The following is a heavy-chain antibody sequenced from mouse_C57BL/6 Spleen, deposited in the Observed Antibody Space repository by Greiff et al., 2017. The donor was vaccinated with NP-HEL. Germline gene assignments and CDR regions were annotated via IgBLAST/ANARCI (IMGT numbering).Heavy chain of an antibody. CDR1: GYTFTDYN. J-gene: IGHJ3*01. CDR2: INPNNGGT. V-gene: IGHV1-22*01. Sequence: EVKLMESGPELVKPGASVKMSCKASGYTFTDYNMHWVKQSHGKSLEWIGYINPNNGGTSYNQKFKGKATLTVNKSSSTAYMELRSLTSEDSAVYYCARFSYGNPFAYWGQGTLVTVSA. D-gene: IGHD2-1*01. CDR3: ARFSYGNPFAY.